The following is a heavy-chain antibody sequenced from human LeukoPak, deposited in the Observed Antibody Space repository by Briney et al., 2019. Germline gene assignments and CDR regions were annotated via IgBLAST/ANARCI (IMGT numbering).Heavy chain of an antibody. D-gene: IGHD5-18*01. J-gene: IGHJ4*02. V-gene: IGHV1-69*05. CDR2: IIPIFGTA. CDR1: GGTFSSYA. CDR3: AREKGYSYESHLDY. Sequence: ASVKVSCKASGGTFSSYAISWVRQAPGQGLEWMGGIIPIFGTANYAQKFQGRVTMTRDTSTSTVYMELSSLRSEDTAVYYCAREKGYSYESHLDYWGQGTLVTVSS.